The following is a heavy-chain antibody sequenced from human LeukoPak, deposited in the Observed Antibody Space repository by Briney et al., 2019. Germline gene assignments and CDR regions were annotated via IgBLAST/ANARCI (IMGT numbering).Heavy chain of an antibody. V-gene: IGHV4-34*01. CDR3: ARGPASGSNFAWFDP. CDR1: GGSLSNYY. CDR2: INHSGST. D-gene: IGHD3-10*01. J-gene: IGHJ5*02. Sequence: SETLSLTCAVYGGSLSNYYWSWVRQPPGKGREWSGEINHSGSTKYNPSLKSRVTISVDMSKNQFSLELSSVTAADTAVYYCARGPASGSNFAWFDPWGQGTLVTVSS.